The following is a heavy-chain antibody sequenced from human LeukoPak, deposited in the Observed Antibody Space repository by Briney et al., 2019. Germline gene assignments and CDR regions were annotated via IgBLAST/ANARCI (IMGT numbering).Heavy chain of an antibody. D-gene: IGHD2-15*01. J-gene: IGHJ3*02. Sequence: PGGSLRLSCAASGSTFSSYAMSWVRQAPGKGLEWVSAISGSGGSTYYADSVKGRFTISRDNSKNTLYLQMNSLRAEDTAVYYCAKDLGDIVVVVADGTFDIWGQGTMVTVSS. CDR3: AKDLGDIVVVVADGTFDI. CDR1: GSTFSSYA. V-gene: IGHV3-23*01. CDR2: ISGSGGST.